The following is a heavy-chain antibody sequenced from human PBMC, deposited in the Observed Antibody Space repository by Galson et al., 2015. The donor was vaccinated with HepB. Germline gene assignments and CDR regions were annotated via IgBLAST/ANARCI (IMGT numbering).Heavy chain of an antibody. D-gene: IGHD3-16*02. V-gene: IGHV1-69*04. J-gene: IGHJ3*02. CDR1: GGTFSSYT. CDR2: IIPILGIA. Sequence: SVKVSCKASGGTFSSYTISWVRQAPGQGLEWMGRIIPILGIATYAQKFQGRVTITADKSTSTAYMELSSLRSEDTAVYYCARDVSTFGGVIVPSPNGDGAFDIWGQGTMVTVSS. CDR3: ARDVSTFGGVIVPSPNGDGAFDI.